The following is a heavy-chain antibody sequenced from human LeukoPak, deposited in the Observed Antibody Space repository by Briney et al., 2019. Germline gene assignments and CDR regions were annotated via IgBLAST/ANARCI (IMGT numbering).Heavy chain of an antibody. CDR2: ISSSSSTI. V-gene: IGHV3-48*01. Sequence: GGSLRLSRAASGFTFSSYSMNWVRQAPGKGLEWVSYISSSSSTIYYAPSVKGRFTISRDNAKNSLYLQMNSLRAEDTAVYYCARGDEYGDWYFDYWGQGTLVTVSS. CDR3: ARGDEYGDWYFDY. CDR1: GFTFSSYS. J-gene: IGHJ4*02. D-gene: IGHD4-17*01.